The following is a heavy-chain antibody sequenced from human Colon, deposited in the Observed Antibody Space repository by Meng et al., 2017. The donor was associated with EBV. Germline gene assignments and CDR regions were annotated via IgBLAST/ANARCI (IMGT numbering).Heavy chain of an antibody. D-gene: IGHD6-13*01. CDR2: IYYSGST. V-gene: IGHV4-30-4*01. CDR1: GGSISNVGYN. J-gene: IGHJ4*02. CDR3: AREENTSGWYYH. Sequence: QEAAPELVKLSQTVPLTFTFSGGSISNVGYNWIWIRQPPGKGLEWIGYIYYSGSTYFNPSLKSRSFMSVDTSKNQFSLSLNSGTAADTAVYYCAREENTSGWYYHWGQGTLVTVSS.